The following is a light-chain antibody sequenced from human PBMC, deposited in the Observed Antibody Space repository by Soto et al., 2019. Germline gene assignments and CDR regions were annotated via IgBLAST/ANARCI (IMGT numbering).Light chain of an antibody. CDR1: QSVSSSY. CDR3: QQYGSSPRT. V-gene: IGKV3-20*01. CDR2: GAS. J-gene: IGKJ1*01. Sequence: EILLIQSPATLSLSPGERATLSCRASQSVSSSYLAWYQQKPGQAPRLLIYGASSRATGIPDRFSGSGSGTDFTLTISRLEPEDFAVFYCQQYGSSPRTFGQGTKVDIK.